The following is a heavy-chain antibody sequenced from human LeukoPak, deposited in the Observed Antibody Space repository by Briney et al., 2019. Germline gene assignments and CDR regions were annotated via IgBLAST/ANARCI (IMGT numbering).Heavy chain of an antibody. D-gene: IGHD3-10*01. CDR3: ARDPRPTSLRWFGELYAPFDY. Sequence: AGSLSFSCAAAGFTSSSYAMHWVHQAPGKGLEWVAVISYDGSNKYYADSVEGRFTITRDNSKNTLYLQMNSLRAEDTAVYYCARDPRPTSLRWFGELYAPFDYWGQGTLVTVSS. CDR1: GFTSSSYA. CDR2: ISYDGSNK. V-gene: IGHV3-30*04. J-gene: IGHJ4*02.